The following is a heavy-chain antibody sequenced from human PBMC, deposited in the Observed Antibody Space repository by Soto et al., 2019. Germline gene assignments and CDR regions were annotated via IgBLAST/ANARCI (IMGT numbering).Heavy chain of an antibody. J-gene: IGHJ6*04. Sequence: EVQLVESGGGLVQPGGSLRVACAASGFTFGSYWMNWVRQAPGKGLVWVSRIDSDGSSTTYADSVKGRFTTSRDNAKNTLYLQMSSLRVEDTAVYYCARGRPYGMDVWGKGTTVNVSS. CDR2: IDSDGSST. V-gene: IGHV3-74*01. CDR3: ARGRPYGMDV. CDR1: GFTFGSYW.